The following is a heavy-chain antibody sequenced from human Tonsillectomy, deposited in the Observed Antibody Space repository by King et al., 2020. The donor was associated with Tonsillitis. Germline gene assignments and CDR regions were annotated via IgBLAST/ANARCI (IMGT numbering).Heavy chain of an antibody. Sequence: VQLVESGGGVVQPGRSLRLSCAASGFTFSSYGMHWVRQAPGKGLEWVAVISYDGSNKYYADSVKGRFTISRDNSKNTLYLQMNSLRAEDTAVYYCAKDHFGSGYEFWGQGTLVTVSS. D-gene: IGHD5-12*01. CDR1: GFTFSSYG. CDR3: AKDHFGSGYEF. V-gene: IGHV3-30*18. CDR2: ISYDGSNK. J-gene: IGHJ4*02.